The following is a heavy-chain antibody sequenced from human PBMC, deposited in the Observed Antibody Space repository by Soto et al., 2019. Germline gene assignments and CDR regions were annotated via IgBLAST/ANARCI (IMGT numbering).Heavy chain of an antibody. CDR2: ISWNSVTI. CDR1: GCNFDDHA. Sequence: EVQLVESGGGLAQPGWSRRLSCAASGCNFDDHAMHWVRQTPGKGLEWVSGISWNSVTINYADSIKGRFTISRDNAKRTLYLQMNNLRPADTAMYFCVRSSGSQPRAGWFDPWGQGTLVTVS. J-gene: IGHJ5*02. V-gene: IGHV3-9*01. D-gene: IGHD1-26*01. CDR3: VRSSGSQPRAGWFDP.